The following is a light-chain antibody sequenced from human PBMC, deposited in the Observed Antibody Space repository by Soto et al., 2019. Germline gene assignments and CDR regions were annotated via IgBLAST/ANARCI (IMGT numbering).Light chain of an antibody. CDR1: QSVSSSY. CDR2: GAS. V-gene: IGKV3-20*01. Sequence: EIVLTQSPGTLSLSPGERATLSCRASQSVSSSYLAWYQQKPGQAPRLLIYGASSRATGIPDRFSGSGSGTDFTLTINRLEPDDFAVYYCQQYGSSLFGGGTKVEIK. J-gene: IGKJ4*01. CDR3: QQYGSSL.